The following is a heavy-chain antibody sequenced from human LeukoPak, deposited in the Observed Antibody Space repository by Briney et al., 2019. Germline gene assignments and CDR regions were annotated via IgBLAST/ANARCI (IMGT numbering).Heavy chain of an antibody. J-gene: IGHJ5*02. CDR1: GGSISSYY. Sequence: PSETLSLTCTVSGGSISSYYWSWIRQPAGEGQEWIGRIYTSGSTNYNPSLKSRVTMSVDTSKKQFSLKLSSVTAADTAVYYCARDTAMVLYNWFDPWGQGTLVTVSS. CDR3: ARDTAMVLYNWFDP. CDR2: IYTSGST. V-gene: IGHV4-4*07. D-gene: IGHD5-18*01.